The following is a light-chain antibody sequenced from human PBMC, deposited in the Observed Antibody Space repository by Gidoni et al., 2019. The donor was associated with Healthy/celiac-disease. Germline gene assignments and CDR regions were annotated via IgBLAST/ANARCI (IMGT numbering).Light chain of an antibody. V-gene: IGKV3-15*01. J-gene: IGKJ2*01. CDR3: QEYKNWPPVT. CDR2: GAS. CDR1: QSVSSN. Sequence: EIVMTQSPATLSVSPGERATLSCRAIQSVSSNLALYQQKPGQAPRLRIYGASTRATGIPARFRGSGSGTEFTLTISSLQSEDFAVYYCQEYKNWPPVTFGQGTKLEIK.